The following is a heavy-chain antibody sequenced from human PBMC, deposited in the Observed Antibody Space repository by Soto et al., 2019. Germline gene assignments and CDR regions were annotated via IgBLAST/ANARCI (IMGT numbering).Heavy chain of an antibody. CDR2: THNSGIT. J-gene: IGHJ5*02. V-gene: IGHV4-30-4*01. D-gene: IGHD2-21*02. CDR1: GASISSVDYY. Sequence: QVQLQESGPGLVKPSQTLSLTCTVSGASISSVDYYWSWIRQSPGKGLEWIGYTHNSGITFYNPSLKSPDTISVGTSKNQVSLKLTSVTAADPSVYYCATYVVMTAIGLGSFDPLGQGTMVTVSS. CDR3: ATYVVMTAIGLGSFDP.